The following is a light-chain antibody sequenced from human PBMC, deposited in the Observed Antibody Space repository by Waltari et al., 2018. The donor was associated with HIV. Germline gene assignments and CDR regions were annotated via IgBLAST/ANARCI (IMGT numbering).Light chain of an antibody. CDR2: RDV. Sequence: SDELTQPPSVSVSAGQTCRITWWGYAVPNQLYFWYRQRPGKAPLVLMFRDVERPPGISESFSGSSSGTTVTLTISGGQAEYEGYYFCQSSGGGMRVVFGGGPNLTVL. V-gene: IGLV3-25*03. CDR1: AVPNQL. J-gene: IGLJ2*01. CDR3: QSSGGGMRVV.